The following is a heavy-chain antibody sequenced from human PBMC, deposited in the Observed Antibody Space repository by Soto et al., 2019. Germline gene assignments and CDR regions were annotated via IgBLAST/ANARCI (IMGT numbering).Heavy chain of an antibody. CDR2: ISAYNGNT. Sequence: QVQLVQSGAEVKKPGASVKVSCKASGYTFASYAISWMRQAPGQGLEWMGWISAYNGNTNYAQKLQGRVTMTTDTSTITAYMELRRLRSDDTAVYYCARDPPPPDCWGQGTLVTVSS. CDR1: GYTFASYA. CDR3: ARDPPPPDC. J-gene: IGHJ4*02. V-gene: IGHV1-18*01.